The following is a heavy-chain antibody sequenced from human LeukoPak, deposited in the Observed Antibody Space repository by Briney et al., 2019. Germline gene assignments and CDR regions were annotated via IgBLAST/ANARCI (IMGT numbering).Heavy chain of an antibody. V-gene: IGHV1-2*02. D-gene: IGHD3-22*01. Sequence: ASAKVSCKASGYTFTGYYMHWVRQAPGQGLEWMGWINPNSGGTNYAQKFQGRVTMTRDTSISTAYMELSRLRSDDTAVYYCARDAYYYDSSGYYTWGQGTLVTVSS. CDR2: INPNSGGT. CDR1: GYTFTGYY. J-gene: IGHJ5*02. CDR3: ARDAYYYDSSGYYT.